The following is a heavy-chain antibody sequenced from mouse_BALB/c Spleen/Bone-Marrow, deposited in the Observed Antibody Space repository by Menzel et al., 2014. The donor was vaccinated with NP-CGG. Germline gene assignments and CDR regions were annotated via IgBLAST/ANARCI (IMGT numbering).Heavy chain of an antibody. CDR2: INSDGGST. CDR3: ARHNYRYDDYAMDY. CDR1: EYEFPSHD. J-gene: IGHJ4*01. Sequence: EVQLQESGGGLVQPGESLKLSCESNEYEFPSHDMSWVRKTPEKRLELVAAINSDGGSTYYPDTMERRFIISRDNTKKTLYLQMSSLRSEDTASYYCARHNYRYDDYAMDYWGQGTSVTVSS. D-gene: IGHD2-14*01. V-gene: IGHV5-2*01.